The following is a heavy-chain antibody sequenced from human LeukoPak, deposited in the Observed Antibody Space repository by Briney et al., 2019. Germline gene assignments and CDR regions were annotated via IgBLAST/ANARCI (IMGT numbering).Heavy chain of an antibody. J-gene: IGHJ5*02. CDR3: ARGISSGDP. Sequence: PSETLSLTCTVSGYSISSGYYWGWIRQPPGKGLEWIGSIYHSGSTYYNPSLKSRVTISVDTSKTQFSLKLSSVTAADTAVYYCARGISSGDPWGQGTLVTVSS. CDR1: GYSISSGYY. CDR2: IYHSGST. D-gene: IGHD3-10*01. V-gene: IGHV4-38-2*02.